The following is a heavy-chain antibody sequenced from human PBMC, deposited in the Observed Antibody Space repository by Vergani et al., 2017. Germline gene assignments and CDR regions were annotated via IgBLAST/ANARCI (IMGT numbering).Heavy chain of an antibody. V-gene: IGHV4-38-2*01. CDR3: ARVSIAAAGYYYYYYMDV. Sequence: QVQLQESGPGLVKPSETLSLTCAVSGYSISSGYYWGWIRQPPGKGLEWIGSIYHSGSTYYNPSLKSRVTMSVDTSKNQFSLKLSSVTAADTAVYYCARVSIAAAGYYYYYYMDVWGKGTTVTVSS. CDR1: GYSISSGYY. D-gene: IGHD6-13*01. J-gene: IGHJ6*03. CDR2: IYHSGST.